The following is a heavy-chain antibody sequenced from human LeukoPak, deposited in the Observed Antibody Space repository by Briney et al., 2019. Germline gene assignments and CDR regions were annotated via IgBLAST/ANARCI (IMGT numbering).Heavy chain of an antibody. CDR2: ISGYNGTK. J-gene: IGHJ5*01. V-gene: IGHV3-23*01. CDR1: GFTFSSYA. D-gene: IGHD3-22*01. Sequence: AGSLSLYCAASGFTFSSYAMSWVSQAPGQGLEWVAAISGYNGTKYYADSVKGRSAISRDISKNTLYLQMNSLRADDTAVYYCAKGGLYYDTSLGWFDSWGQGTPVTVSS. CDR3: AKGGLYYDTSLGWFDS.